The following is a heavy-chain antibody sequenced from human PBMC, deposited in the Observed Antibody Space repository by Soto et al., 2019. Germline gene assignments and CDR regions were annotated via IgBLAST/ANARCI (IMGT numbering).Heavy chain of an antibody. Sequence: QVQLQQWGAGLLKPSETLSLTCVVSGGSFSGYYWSWIRQPPGKGLEWIGEVSHSGSTNYNPSLKSPVPISVATSKNPFSLKVSSVTAADTAVYYCARSNPSRPDYWGQGTLVTVSS. CDR2: VSHSGST. V-gene: IGHV4-34*02. J-gene: IGHJ4*02. D-gene: IGHD6-6*01. CDR1: GGSFSGYY. CDR3: ARSNPSRPDY.